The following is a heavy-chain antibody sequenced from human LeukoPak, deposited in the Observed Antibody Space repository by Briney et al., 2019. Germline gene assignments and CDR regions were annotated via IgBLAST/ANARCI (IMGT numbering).Heavy chain of an antibody. CDR3: ARSSMFRGVTVDY. Sequence: SETLSLTCTVSGGSINSSSYYWGWIRQPPGKALEWIGSIYRSGYTYYNPSLKSRVTISVDTSKNQFSLKLRSVTAADTAVYYCARSSMFRGVTVDYWGQGTLVTVSS. J-gene: IGHJ4*02. V-gene: IGHV4-39*01. CDR1: GGSINSSSYY. CDR2: IYRSGYT. D-gene: IGHD3-10*01.